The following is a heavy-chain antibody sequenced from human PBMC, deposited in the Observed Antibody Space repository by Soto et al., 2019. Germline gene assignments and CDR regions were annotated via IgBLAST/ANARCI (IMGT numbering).Heavy chain of an antibody. CDR3: ASYNTAMVYGWFDP. Sequence: ASVKVSCKASGYTFTSYGISWVRQAPGQGLEWMGWISAYNGNTNYVQKLQGRVTMTTDTSTSTAYMELRSLRSDDTAVYYYASYNTAMVYGWFDPWGQGTLVTVSS. D-gene: IGHD5-18*01. V-gene: IGHV1-18*01. CDR2: ISAYNGNT. CDR1: GYTFTSYG. J-gene: IGHJ5*02.